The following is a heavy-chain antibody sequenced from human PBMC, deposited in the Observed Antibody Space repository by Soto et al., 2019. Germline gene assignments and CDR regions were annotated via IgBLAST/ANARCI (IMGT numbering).Heavy chain of an antibody. CDR2: IIPIFGTA. D-gene: IGHD1-26*01. Sequence: ASVKVSCKASGGTFSSYAISWVRQAPGQGLEWMGGIIPIFGTANYAQKFQGRVTITADESTSTAYMELSSLRSEDTAVYYCARTRDRLNSGSYYGDDYWGQGTLVTVSS. CDR3: ARTRDRLNSGSYYGDDY. V-gene: IGHV1-69*13. CDR1: GGTFSSYA. J-gene: IGHJ4*02.